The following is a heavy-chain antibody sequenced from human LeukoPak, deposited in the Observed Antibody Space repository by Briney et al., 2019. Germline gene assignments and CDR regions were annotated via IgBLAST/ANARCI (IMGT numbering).Heavy chain of an antibody. CDR3: ARELDSSGWYFDY. D-gene: IGHD6-19*01. V-gene: IGHV1-69*06. Sequence: SVKVSCKASGGTFSSYAISWVRQAPGQGLEWMGGIIPIFGAANYAQKFQGRVTITADKSTSTAYMELSSLRSEDTAVYYCARELDSSGWYFDYWGQGTLVTVSS. CDR2: IIPIFGAA. J-gene: IGHJ4*02. CDR1: GGTFSSYA.